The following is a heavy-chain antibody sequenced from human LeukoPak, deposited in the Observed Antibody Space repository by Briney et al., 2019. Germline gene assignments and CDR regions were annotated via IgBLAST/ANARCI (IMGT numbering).Heavy chain of an antibody. V-gene: IGHV3-30*18. Sequence: GGSLRLSCAASGFTFSSYGMHWVRQAPGKGLEWVAVILYDGNNKYYADSVKGRFTISRDNSKNTLYLQMNSLRAEDTAVYYCAKGTGNYYYYGMDVWGQGTTVTVSS. CDR3: AKGTGNYYYYGMDV. D-gene: IGHD1-14*01. J-gene: IGHJ6*02. CDR2: ILYDGNNK. CDR1: GFTFSSYG.